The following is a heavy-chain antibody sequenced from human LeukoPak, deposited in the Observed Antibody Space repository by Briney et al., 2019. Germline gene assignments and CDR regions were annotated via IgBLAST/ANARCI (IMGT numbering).Heavy chain of an antibody. Sequence: GGSLRLSCVASGFTFSSYGMSWVRQAPGKGLRWVSAISGSGGSTYYADSVKGRFTISRDNSKNTLYLQMNSLRAEDTAVYYCARGHSGWYDYWGQGTLVTVSS. D-gene: IGHD6-19*01. J-gene: IGHJ4*02. CDR2: ISGSGGST. CDR3: ARGHSGWYDY. V-gene: IGHV3-23*01. CDR1: GFTFSSYG.